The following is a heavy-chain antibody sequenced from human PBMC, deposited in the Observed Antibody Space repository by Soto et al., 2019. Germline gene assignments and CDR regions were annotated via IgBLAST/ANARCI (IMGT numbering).Heavy chain of an antibody. CDR2: VSSDSRTI. D-gene: IGHD3-3*01. V-gene: IGHV3-48*02. CDR1: EFSLSDYA. CDR3: ARIKLVEWFFINVDVYDMDV. Sequence: GGSLRLSCVASEFSLSDYAVNWVRQAPGKGLEWVSFVSSDSRTIYYADSVEGRFTVSRDNARNSVSLQMDSLRDEDAAVYYCARIKLVEWFFINVDVYDMDVWGQGTPVTVSS. J-gene: IGHJ6*02.